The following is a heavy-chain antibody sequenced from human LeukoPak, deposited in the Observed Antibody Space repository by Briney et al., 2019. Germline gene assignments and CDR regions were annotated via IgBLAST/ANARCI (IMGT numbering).Heavy chain of an antibody. CDR3: AKDLRGYSSGWPADC. J-gene: IGHJ4*02. D-gene: IGHD6-19*01. CDR2: ISYDGNDK. CDR1: GFTFSNYG. Sequence: GSLRLSCAAPGFTFSNYGMYWVRQAPGKGLEWVAIISYDGNDKYYADSVKGRFSISRDNSRNTLYLQMSSLKPEDTAVYYCAKDLRGYSSGWPADCWGQGTLVTVSS. V-gene: IGHV3-30*18.